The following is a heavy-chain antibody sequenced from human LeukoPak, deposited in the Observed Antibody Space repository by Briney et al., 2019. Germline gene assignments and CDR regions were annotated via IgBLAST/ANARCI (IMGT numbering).Heavy chain of an antibody. CDR3: ARGPFKRRLGYCSSTSCYAGVNYFDY. J-gene: IGHJ4*02. CDR2: INHSGST. Sequence: PSETLSLTCAVYGGSFSGYYCSWIRQPPGKGLEWIGEINHSGSTNYNPSLKSRVTISVDTSKNQFSLKLSSVTAADTAVYYCARGPFKRRLGYCSSTSCYAGVNYFDYWGQGTLVTVSS. D-gene: IGHD2-2*01. CDR1: GGSFSGYY. V-gene: IGHV4-34*01.